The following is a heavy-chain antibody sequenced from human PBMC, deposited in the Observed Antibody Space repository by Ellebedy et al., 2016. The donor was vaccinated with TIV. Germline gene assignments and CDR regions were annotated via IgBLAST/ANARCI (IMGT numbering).Heavy chain of an antibody. D-gene: IGHD4-17*01. V-gene: IGHV1-3*01. Sequence: AASVKVSCKASGYTFTTYAMHWVRQAPGQRLEWMGRINAGNGNTKYSQKFQGRVTITRDTSISTAYMELSRLRSDDTALYYCARDGAVTTVFDYWGQGTLVTVSS. J-gene: IGHJ4*02. CDR2: INAGNGNT. CDR3: ARDGAVTTVFDY. CDR1: GYTFTTYA.